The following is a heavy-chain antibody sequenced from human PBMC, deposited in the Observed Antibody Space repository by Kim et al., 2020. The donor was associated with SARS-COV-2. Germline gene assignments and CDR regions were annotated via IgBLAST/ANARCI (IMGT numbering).Heavy chain of an antibody. J-gene: IGHJ4*02. Sequence: SETLSLTCTVSGGSISSSSYYWGWIRQPPGKGLEWIGSIYYSGSTYYSPSLQSRVTISVDTSKNQFSLKLSSVTAADTAVYYCAVAVAGSRVARAGYFDYWGQGTLVSVSS. CDR1: GGSISSSSYY. V-gene: IGHV4-39*01. D-gene: IGHD6-19*01. CDR3: AVAVAGSRVARAGYFDY. CDR2: IYYSGST.